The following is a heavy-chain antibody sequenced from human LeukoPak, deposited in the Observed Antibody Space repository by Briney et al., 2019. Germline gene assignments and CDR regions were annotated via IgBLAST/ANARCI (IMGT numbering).Heavy chain of an antibody. CDR3: ARDGTGLAVRGWLDF. J-gene: IGHJ5*01. CDR1: GFTVNKYG. Sequence: GRSLRLACVAAGFTVNKYGVHWVRHAPGKGLGWVAVIWFDGSYEYYGDSVKGRLAISRDNAKNPVNLQMNSLRVEDTAVYYCARDGTGLAVRGWLDFWGQGTLVTVSS. V-gene: IGHV3-33*01. D-gene: IGHD3-10*01. CDR2: IWFDGSYE.